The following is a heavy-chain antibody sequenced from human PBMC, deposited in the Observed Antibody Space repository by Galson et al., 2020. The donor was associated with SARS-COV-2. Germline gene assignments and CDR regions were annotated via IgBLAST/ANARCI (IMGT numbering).Heavy chain of an antibody. D-gene: IGHD3-3*01. CDR1: GYTFTGYY. CDR3: ARGPLTYYDFWSTDYYGMDV. V-gene: IGHV1-2*04. Sequence: ASVKVSCTASGYTFTGYYMHWVRQAPGQGLEWMGWINPNSGGTNYAQKFQGWVTMTRDTSISTAYMELSRLRSDDTAVYYCARGPLTYYDFWSTDYYGMDVWGQGTTVTVSS. CDR2: INPNSGGT. J-gene: IGHJ6*02.